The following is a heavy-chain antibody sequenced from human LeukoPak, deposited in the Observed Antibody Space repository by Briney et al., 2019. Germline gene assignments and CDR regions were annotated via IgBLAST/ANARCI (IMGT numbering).Heavy chain of an antibody. CDR3: ARGPYYDILTGYRTYNWFDP. D-gene: IGHD3-9*01. V-gene: IGHV4-34*01. J-gene: IGHJ5*02. CDR1: GGSFSGYY. CDR2: INHSGST. Sequence: SETLSLTCAVHGGSFSGYYWSWIRQPPGKGLEWIGEINHSGSTNYNPSLKSRVTISVDTSKNQFSLKLSSVTAADTAVYYCARGPYYDILTGYRTYNWFDPWGQGTLVTVSS.